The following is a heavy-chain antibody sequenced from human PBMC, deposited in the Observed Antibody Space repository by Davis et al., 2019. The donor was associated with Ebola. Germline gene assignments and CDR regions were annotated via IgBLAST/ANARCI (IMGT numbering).Heavy chain of an antibody. D-gene: IGHD3-3*02. V-gene: IGHV5-51*01. Sequence: PGGSLRLSCKGSGYTFTTYWIGWVRQMPGKGLEWMGIIYPGDSDTRYSPSFQGQVTISADKSISTAYLQWSSLKASDTAMYYCARRGGWSGAFLDDWGQGTLVTVSS. CDR2: IYPGDSDT. CDR1: GYTFTTYW. J-gene: IGHJ4*02. CDR3: ARRGGWSGAFLDD.